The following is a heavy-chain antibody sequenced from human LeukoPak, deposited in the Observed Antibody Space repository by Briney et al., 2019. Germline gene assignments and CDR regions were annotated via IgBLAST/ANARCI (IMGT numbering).Heavy chain of an antibody. J-gene: IGHJ4*02. CDR3: ARRAGAYTHLYDY. Sequence: GGSLRLSCTVSGFTVSSNSMSWVRQAPGKGLEWVSFIYSAGSTHYSDSVKGRFTISIDNSKNTLYLQMNSLRAEDTAVYYCARRAGAYTHLYDYWGQGTLVTVS. D-gene: IGHD3-16*01. CDR1: GFTVSSNS. V-gene: IGHV3-53*01. CDR2: IYSAGST.